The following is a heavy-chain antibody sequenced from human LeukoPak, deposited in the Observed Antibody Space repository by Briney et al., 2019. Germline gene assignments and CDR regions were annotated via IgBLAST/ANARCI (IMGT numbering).Heavy chain of an antibody. D-gene: IGHD3-10*01. Sequence: GGSLRLSCAASGFTFSSYEMNWVRQAPGEGLEGVSYISGSVSTIDYADSVKGRFTSSRDNSKNTLYPQMNSLRAEDTAVYYCAKDGITMPRGVIDSWGQGTLVTVSS. CDR3: AKDGITMPRGVIDS. V-gene: IGHV3-48*03. CDR1: GFTFSSYE. CDR2: ISGSVSTI. J-gene: IGHJ4*02.